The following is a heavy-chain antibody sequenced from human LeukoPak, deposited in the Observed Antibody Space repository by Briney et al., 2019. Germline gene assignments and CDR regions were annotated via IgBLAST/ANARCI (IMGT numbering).Heavy chain of an antibody. CDR1: GDSVSSNSAA. CDR2: TYYRSKWYN. D-gene: IGHD4-17*01. J-gene: IGHJ6*03. V-gene: IGHV6-1*01. Sequence: SQTLSLTCAISGDSVSSNSAAWNWIRQSPSRGLEWLVRTYYRSKWYNDYAVSVKSRITINPDTSKNQFSLQLNSVTPEDTAVYYCARVNYGDYLGYYYYYYYMDVWGKGTTVTVSS. CDR3: ARVNYGDYLGYYYYYYYMDV.